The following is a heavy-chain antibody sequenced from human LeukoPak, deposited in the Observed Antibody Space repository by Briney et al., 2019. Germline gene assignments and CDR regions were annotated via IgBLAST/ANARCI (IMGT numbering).Heavy chain of an antibody. J-gene: IGHJ4*02. CDR2: INPNSGST. CDR1: GYTFTGYY. D-gene: IGHD3-10*01. CDR3: ARYYGSGSYLYYFDY. V-gene: IGHV1-2*06. Sequence: ASVKVSCKASGYTFTGYYMHWVRQAPGQGLEWMGRINPNSGSTNYAQKFQGRVTMTRDTSISTAYMELSRLRSDDTAVYYCARYYGSGSYLYYFDYWGQRTLVTVSS.